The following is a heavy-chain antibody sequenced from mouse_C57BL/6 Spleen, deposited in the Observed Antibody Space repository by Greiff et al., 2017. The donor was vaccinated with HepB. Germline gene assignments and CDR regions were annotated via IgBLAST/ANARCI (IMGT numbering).Heavy chain of an antibody. CDR3: AREAYGSSYDFDY. D-gene: IGHD1-1*01. V-gene: IGHV5-17*01. J-gene: IGHJ2*01. CDR1: GFTFSDYG. Sequence: EVKLMESGGGLVKPGGSLKLSCAASGFTFSDYGMHWVRQAPEKGLEWVAYISSGSSTIYYADTVKGRFTISRDNAKNTLFLQMTSLRSEDTATYYCAREAYGSSYDFDYWGQGTTLTVSS. CDR2: ISSGSSTI.